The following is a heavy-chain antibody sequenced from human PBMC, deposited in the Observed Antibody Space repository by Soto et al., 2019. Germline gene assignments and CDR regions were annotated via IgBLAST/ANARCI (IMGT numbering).Heavy chain of an antibody. CDR2: INAGNGNT. CDR1: GYTFTSYA. J-gene: IGHJ4*02. V-gene: IGHV1-3*01. D-gene: IGHD6-19*01. CDR3: ARDITSGWHSVFDY. Sequence: APVKVSCKASGYTFTSYAIHWVHQALGQRLEWMGWINAGNGNTKYSQKFQGRVTITRDTSASTAYMELSSLRSEDTAVYYCARDITSGWHSVFDYWGQGTLVTVSS.